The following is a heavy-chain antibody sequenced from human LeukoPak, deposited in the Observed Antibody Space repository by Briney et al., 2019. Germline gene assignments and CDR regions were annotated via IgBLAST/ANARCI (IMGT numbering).Heavy chain of an antibody. CDR2: IKSDGST. CDR3: ARAPSEIGGYYPEYFRH. CDR1: GFAFSTYW. Sequence: GGSLRLSCAASGFAFSTYWMHWVRQAPGKGLVWVSRIKSDGSTNYADSVRGRFTISRDNAKNTVSLQMNSLRPEDTGVYYCARAPSEIGGYYPEYFRHWGQGTLVTVSS. V-gene: IGHV3-74*01. D-gene: IGHD3-22*01. J-gene: IGHJ1*01.